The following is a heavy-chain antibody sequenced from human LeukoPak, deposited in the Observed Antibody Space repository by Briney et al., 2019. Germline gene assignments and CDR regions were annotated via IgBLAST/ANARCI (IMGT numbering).Heavy chain of an antibody. V-gene: IGHV1-2*02. CDR1: GYTFTGYY. CDR3: ARLSSSWYSAEDY. Sequence: ASVKVSCKASGYTFTGYYMHWVRQAPGQGLEWMGWINPNSGGTNYAQKFQGRVTMTRDTSISTAYMELSRLRSDDTAVYYCARLSSSWYSAEDYWGQGTLVTVSS. J-gene: IGHJ4*02. D-gene: IGHD6-13*01. CDR2: INPNSGGT.